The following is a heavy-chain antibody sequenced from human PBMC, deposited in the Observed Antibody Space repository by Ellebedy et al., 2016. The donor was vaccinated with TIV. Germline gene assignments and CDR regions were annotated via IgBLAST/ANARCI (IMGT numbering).Heavy chain of an antibody. Sequence: PGGSLRLSCAASGFTFSSYWRHWVRQAPGKGLVWVSRINSDGSSTSYADSVKGRFTISRDNAKNTLYLQMNSLRAEDTAVYYCARVQYYDFWSGYFFRANYYYYYGMDVWGQGTTVTVSS. V-gene: IGHV3-74*01. CDR3: ARVQYYDFWSGYFFRANYYYYYGMDV. CDR1: GFTFSSYW. J-gene: IGHJ6*02. D-gene: IGHD3-3*01. CDR2: INSDGSST.